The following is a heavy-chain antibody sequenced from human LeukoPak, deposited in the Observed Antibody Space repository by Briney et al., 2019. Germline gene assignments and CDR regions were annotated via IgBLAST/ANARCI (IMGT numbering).Heavy chain of an antibody. J-gene: IGHJ4*02. CDR1: GFTFSIYD. CDR2: IGPSGVTI. D-gene: IGHD4-17*01. V-gene: IGHV3-48*03. Sequence: PGGCLRLSCAASGFTFSIYDMHWVRRAPGKGLECLSYIGPSGVTIYYADSVKGRFTISRDNSKYTLYLQMNSLRAEDTAVYYCARDIGIYDYGDYVLLPDYWGQGTLVTVSS. CDR3: ARDIGIYDYGDYVLLPDY.